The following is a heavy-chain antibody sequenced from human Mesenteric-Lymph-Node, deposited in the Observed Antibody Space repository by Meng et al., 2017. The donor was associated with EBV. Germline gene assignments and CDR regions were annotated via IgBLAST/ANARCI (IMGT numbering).Heavy chain of an antibody. CDR2: INVNSGGT. J-gene: IGHJ4*02. CDR3: ARDSSLHCYGGSCWLDS. CDR1: XYTFTDYY. V-gene: IGHV1-2*06. D-gene: IGHD2-15*01. Sequence: HVQLVQSGAEVKRPGASVKVSCXXXXYTFTDYYIHWVRQAPGQGLEWMGRINVNSGGTDFPQKFQGRVTMTRDTSISTTYMDLSRLTSDDTAVYFCARDSSLHCYGGSCWLDSWGQGTLVTVSS.